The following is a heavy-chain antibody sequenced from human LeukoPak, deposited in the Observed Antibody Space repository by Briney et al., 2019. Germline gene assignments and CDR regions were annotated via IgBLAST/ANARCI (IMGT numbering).Heavy chain of an antibody. CDR2: LTTSGGST. CDR1: GFTFSSYS. D-gene: IGHD6-13*01. V-gene: IGHV3-23*01. Sequence: PGGSLRLSCAASGFTFSSYSMNWVRQAPGKGLEWASGLTTSGGSTYYADSVKGRFTISRDNSKNTLYLQMNSLRAEDTAVYYCAKGGSSWYFDYWGQGTLVTVSS. J-gene: IGHJ4*02. CDR3: AKGGSSWYFDY.